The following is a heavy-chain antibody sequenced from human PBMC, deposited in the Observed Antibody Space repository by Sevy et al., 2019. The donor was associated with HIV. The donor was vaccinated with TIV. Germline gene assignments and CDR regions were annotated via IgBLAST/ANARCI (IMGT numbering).Heavy chain of an antibody. CDR1: GFTVSSNY. J-gene: IGHJ3*02. V-gene: IGHV3-53*01. CDR2: IYDVSST. D-gene: IGHD6-6*01. Sequence: GGSLRLSCAASGFTVSSNYMSWVRQAPGKGLEWVSLIYDVSSTYLADSVEGRFTISTDNSKNTLYLQMNSLRAEDTAVYYCATQSGYSTSPGAFDIWGQGTMVTVSS. CDR3: ATQSGYSTSPGAFDI.